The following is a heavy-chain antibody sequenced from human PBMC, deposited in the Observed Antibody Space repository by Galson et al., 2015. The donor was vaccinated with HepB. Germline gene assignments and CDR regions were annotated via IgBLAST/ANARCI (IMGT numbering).Heavy chain of an antibody. J-gene: IGHJ4*02. V-gene: IGHV3-23*01. CDR2: ISGSGGST. Sequence: SLRLSCAASGFTFSSYAMSWVRQAPGKGLEWVSAISGSGGSTYYADSVKGRFTISRDNSKNTLYLQMNSLRAEDTAVYYCAKPTGYSSSWYDYWGQGTLVTVSS. CDR3: AKPTGYSSSWYDY. CDR1: GFTFSSYA. D-gene: IGHD6-13*01.